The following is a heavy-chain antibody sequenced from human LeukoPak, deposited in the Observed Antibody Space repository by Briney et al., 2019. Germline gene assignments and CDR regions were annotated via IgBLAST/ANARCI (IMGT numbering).Heavy chain of an antibody. CDR3: AREEWLMDV. J-gene: IGHJ6*02. CDR1: GFTFSSYS. D-gene: IGHD3-3*01. V-gene: IGHV3-21*01. CDR2: ISSSSSYI. Sequence: AGGSLRLSCAASGFTFSSYSVNWVRQAPGKGLEWVSSISSSSSYIYYADSVKGRFTISRDNAKNSLYLRMNSLRVEDTAVYYCAREEWLMDVWGQGTTVTVSS.